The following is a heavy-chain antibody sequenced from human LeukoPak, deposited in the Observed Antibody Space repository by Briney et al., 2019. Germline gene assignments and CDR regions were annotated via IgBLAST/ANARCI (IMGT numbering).Heavy chain of an antibody. CDR3: ARDQDRMDV. CDR1: GFTVNRNY. J-gene: IGHJ6*02. Sequence: PGGSLRLSCAASGFTVNRNYLSWVRQAPGKGLEWVSVIYGGGRTYYADSVKGRFTISRDNSKNTLYLQMNSLRAEDTAVYYCARDQDRMDVWGQGTTVTVSS. CDR2: IYGGGRT. V-gene: IGHV3-66*01.